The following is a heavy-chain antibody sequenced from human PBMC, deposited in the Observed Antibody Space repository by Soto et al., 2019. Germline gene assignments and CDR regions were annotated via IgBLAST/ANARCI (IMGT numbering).Heavy chain of an antibody. Sequence: ASVKVSCKASGYTFSSYAMHWVRQAPGQRLEWMGWINAGNGNTKYSQKFQGRVTITRDTSASTAYMELSRLRSEDTAVYYCWSEYCGGDCYSAARYGMDVWGQGTTVTVSS. CDR2: INAGNGNT. D-gene: IGHD2-21*02. CDR1: GYTFSSYA. J-gene: IGHJ6*02. V-gene: IGHV1-3*01. CDR3: WSEYCGGDCYSAARYGMDV.